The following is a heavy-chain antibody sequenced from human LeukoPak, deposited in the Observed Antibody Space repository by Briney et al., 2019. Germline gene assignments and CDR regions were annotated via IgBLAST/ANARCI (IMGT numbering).Heavy chain of an antibody. CDR3: ARDLEDSSPFGAFDM. Sequence: PGGSLRLSCEASGFTFRGYEMNWVRQAPGKGLEWVSYISSSGYTIYYADSVKGRLTISRDNSKNTLYLQMNSLRAEDTAVYYCARDLEDSSPFGAFDMWGQGTMVTVSS. D-gene: IGHD3-22*01. V-gene: IGHV3-48*03. J-gene: IGHJ3*02. CDR2: ISSSGYTI. CDR1: GFTFRGYE.